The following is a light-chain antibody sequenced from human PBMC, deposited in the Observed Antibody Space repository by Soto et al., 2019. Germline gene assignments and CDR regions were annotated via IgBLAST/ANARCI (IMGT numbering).Light chain of an antibody. CDR3: GTWDNGLSAYV. J-gene: IGLJ1*01. CDR1: SSNIGNNH. Sequence: QSVLTQPPSVSAAPGQKVTISCSGRSSNIGNNHVPWYQQLPGTAPKLLIYENNKRPSGIPDRFSGSKSGTSATLGITGLQTGDEADYYCGTWDNGLSAYVFGTGTQLSVL. V-gene: IGLV1-51*02. CDR2: ENN.